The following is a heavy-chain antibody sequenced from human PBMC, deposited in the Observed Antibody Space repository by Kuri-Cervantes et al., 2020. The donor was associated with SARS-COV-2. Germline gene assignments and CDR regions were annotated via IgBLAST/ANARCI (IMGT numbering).Heavy chain of an antibody. CDR1: GGSISSYY. Sequence: SETLSLTCTVSGGSISSYYWSWIRQPPGKGLEWIGYIYYSGSTNYNPSLKSRVTISVDTSKNQFSLKLSSVTAADTAVYYCARVVVVPAAISNPGGMDVWGKGTTVTVSS. D-gene: IGHD2-2*02. CDR2: IYYSGST. CDR3: ARVVVVPAAISNPGGMDV. V-gene: IGHV4-59*01. J-gene: IGHJ6*03.